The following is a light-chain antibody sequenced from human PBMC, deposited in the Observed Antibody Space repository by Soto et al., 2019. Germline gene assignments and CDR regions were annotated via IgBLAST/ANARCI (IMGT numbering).Light chain of an antibody. J-gene: IGLJ3*02. CDR2: DVN. CDR1: SGDIGGYNY. Sequence: QSALTQPASVSGSPGQSITISCTGTSGDIGGYNYVSWYQQHPGKAPQLLIYDVNYRPSGLSDRFSGSKSGNTASLTISGLQFEDEADYYCSSYGASSTLFGGGTKLTVL. V-gene: IGLV2-14*01. CDR3: SSYGASSTL.